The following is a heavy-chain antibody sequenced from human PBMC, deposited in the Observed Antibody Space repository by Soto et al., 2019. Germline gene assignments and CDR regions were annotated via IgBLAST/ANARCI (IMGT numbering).Heavy chain of an antibody. D-gene: IGHD3-9*01. CDR3: ATTLSYDILTGYHYYFDY. J-gene: IGHJ4*02. CDR2: IYYSGST. V-gene: IGHV4-39*01. Sequence: QLQLQESSPGLVKPSETLSLTCTVSGGSISSSSYYWGWIRQPPGKGLEWIGSIYYSGSTYYNPSLKSRVTISVDTSKNQFSLKLSSVTAADTAVYYCATTLSYDILTGYHYYFDYWGQGTLVTVSS. CDR1: GGSISSSSYY.